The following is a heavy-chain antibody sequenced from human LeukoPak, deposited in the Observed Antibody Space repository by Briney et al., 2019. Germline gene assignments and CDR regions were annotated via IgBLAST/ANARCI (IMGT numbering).Heavy chain of an antibody. CDR1: RFTFSNYW. Sequence: PGGSLRLSCAASRFTFSNYWMSWVRQAPGRGLEYVSAINSNGDDTYYVNSVKGRFTISRDNSKNTLYLQMGSLRVEDKAVYYCARDPGRSPDYWGQGTLVTVS. CDR3: ARDPGRSPDY. D-gene: IGHD1-26*01. V-gene: IGHV3-64*01. J-gene: IGHJ4*02. CDR2: INSNGDDT.